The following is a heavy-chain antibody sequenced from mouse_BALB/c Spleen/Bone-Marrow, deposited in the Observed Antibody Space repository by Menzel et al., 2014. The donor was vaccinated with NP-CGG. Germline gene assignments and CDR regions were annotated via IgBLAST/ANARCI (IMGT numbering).Heavy chain of an antibody. CDR1: GFNIKDTY. Sequence: EGQLVESGAELVKPGASVKLSCTASGFNIKDTYMHWVKQRPEQGLEWIGRIDPANGNTKYDPKFQGKATITADTSSNTAYLQLSSLTSEDTAVYYCAKYGGLRYAMDYWGQGTSVTVSS. V-gene: IGHV14-3*02. CDR3: AKYGGLRYAMDY. J-gene: IGHJ4*01. CDR2: IDPANGNT. D-gene: IGHD2-4*01.